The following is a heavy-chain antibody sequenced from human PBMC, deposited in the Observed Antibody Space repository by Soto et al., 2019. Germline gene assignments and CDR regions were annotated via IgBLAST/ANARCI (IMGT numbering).Heavy chain of an antibody. Sequence: PGASLKISCKASGYNFTSYWISWVRQMPGKGLEWMGRIDPSDSYNSYSPSFQGHVTISGDKSINTAYLQWSSLKASDTAIYYCARRIEKDAFDVWGQGTMVTVSS. D-gene: IGHD2-21*01. CDR2: IDPSDSYN. V-gene: IGHV5-10-1*01. J-gene: IGHJ3*01. CDR1: GYNFTSYW. CDR3: ARRIEKDAFDV.